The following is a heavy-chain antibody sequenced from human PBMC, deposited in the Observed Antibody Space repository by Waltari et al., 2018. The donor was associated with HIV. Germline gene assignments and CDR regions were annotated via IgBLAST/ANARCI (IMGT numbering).Heavy chain of an antibody. V-gene: IGHV3-23*01. CDR2: ISGGSGST. Sequence: EAQLLESGGGLVQPGGSLRLSCAASGFTFSSYGMSWVRQAPGKGLGGVSGISGGSGSTDYADSVKGRFTISRDNSKNTLYLQMNSLRAEDTAVYYCAKSGGWYYYERSGYAGIWGQGTMVTVSS. J-gene: IGHJ3*02. CDR3: AKSGGWYYYERSGYAGI. D-gene: IGHD3-22*01. CDR1: GFTFSSYG.